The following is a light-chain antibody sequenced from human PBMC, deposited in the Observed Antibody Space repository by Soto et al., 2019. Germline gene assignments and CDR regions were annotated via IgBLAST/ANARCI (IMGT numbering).Light chain of an antibody. Sequence: QAASVSESPGQSITISCTGTSSDVGSYNLVSWYQQHPGKAPKLIIYEGTKRPSGVSNRFSGSKSGNTASLTISGLQAEDEADYYCCSYAGSNTWVFGGGTKLTVL. J-gene: IGLJ3*02. CDR2: EGT. CDR1: SSDVGSYNL. CDR3: CSYAGSNTWV. V-gene: IGLV2-23*01.